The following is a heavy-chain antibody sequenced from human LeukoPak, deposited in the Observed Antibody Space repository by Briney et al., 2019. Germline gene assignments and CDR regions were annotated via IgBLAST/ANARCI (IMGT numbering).Heavy chain of an antibody. V-gene: IGHV3-53*01. Sequence: PGGSLRLSCAASGFALSSHWMTWVRQVPGRGPEWVSVIYSGGSTYYADSVKGRFTISRDNSKNTLYLQMNSLRAEDTAVYYCAREQHGNWFDPWGQGTLVTVSS. J-gene: IGHJ5*02. CDR3: AREQHGNWFDP. D-gene: IGHD1-1*01. CDR1: GFALSSHW. CDR2: IYSGGST.